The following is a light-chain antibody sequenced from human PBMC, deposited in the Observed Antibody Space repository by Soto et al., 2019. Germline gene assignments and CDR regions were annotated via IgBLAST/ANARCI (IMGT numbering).Light chain of an antibody. CDR3: QQYGSSPFT. J-gene: IGKJ4*01. CDR2: GAS. V-gene: IGKV3-20*01. Sequence: EIVLTQSPGTLSLSPGERATLSCRASQSVSSSYLAWYQQKPGQAPRPLIYGASSRAIGIPDRFSGSGSGTDFTLTISRLEPEDFAVYYCQQYGSSPFTFGGGTKVEIK. CDR1: QSVSSSY.